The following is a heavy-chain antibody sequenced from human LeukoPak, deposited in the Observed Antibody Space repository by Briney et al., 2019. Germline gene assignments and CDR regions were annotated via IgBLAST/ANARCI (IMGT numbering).Heavy chain of an antibody. J-gene: IGHJ5*02. V-gene: IGHV4-39*07. Sequence: SETLSLTCTVSGGSISSGSFYWAWIRQPPGKGLEWIGTISYSGNTYYNPSLESRVTISVATSKNQFSLNLSSVTAADTAVYYCARGSWGDWFDPWGQGTLVTVSS. CDR2: ISYSGNT. CDR1: GGSISSGSFY. D-gene: IGHD3-16*01. CDR3: ARGSWGDWFDP.